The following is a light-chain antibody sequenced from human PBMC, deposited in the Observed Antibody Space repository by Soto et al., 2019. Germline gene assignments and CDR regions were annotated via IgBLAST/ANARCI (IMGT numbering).Light chain of an antibody. J-gene: IGKJ4*01. CDR3: QQYGSSRPLT. V-gene: IGKV3-20*01. Sequence: EIVLTQSPGTLSLSPGERATLSCMAIQSVSSSYLAWYQQKPGQAPRLLIYGASSRATGIPDRFSGSGSGTDFTLTISRLEPEDFAVYYCQQYGSSRPLTFGGGTKV. CDR1: QSVSSSY. CDR2: GAS.